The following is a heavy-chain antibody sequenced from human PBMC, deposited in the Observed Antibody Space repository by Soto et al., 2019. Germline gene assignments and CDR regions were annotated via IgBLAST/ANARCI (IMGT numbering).Heavy chain of an antibody. J-gene: IGHJ6*02. CDR2: ISSSGSTI. CDR1: GFTFSSYE. D-gene: IGHD6-13*01. CDR3: ARAGIAAVGTGLNYYYGMDV. V-gene: IGHV3-48*03. Sequence: GGSLRLACAASGFTFSSYEMNWVRQAPGKGLEWVSYISSSGSTIYYADSVKGRFTISRDNAKNSLYLQMNSLRAEDTAVYYCARAGIAAVGTGLNYYYGMDVWGQGTTVTVSS.